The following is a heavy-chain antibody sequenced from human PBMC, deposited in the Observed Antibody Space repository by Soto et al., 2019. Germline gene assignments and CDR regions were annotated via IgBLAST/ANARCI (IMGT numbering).Heavy chain of an antibody. Sequence: SQTLSLTCAISGDSVSSTSAAWSWIRQSPSRGLEWLGRTYYRSKWYSDYAVSVKSRITINPDTSKNQFSLQLNSVTHEDTAVYYCARGSYYSGWVWGQGTLVNVSS. CDR2: TYYRSKWYS. V-gene: IGHV6-1*01. CDR1: GDSVSSTSAA. J-gene: IGHJ4*02. CDR3: ARGSYYSGWV. D-gene: IGHD6-19*01.